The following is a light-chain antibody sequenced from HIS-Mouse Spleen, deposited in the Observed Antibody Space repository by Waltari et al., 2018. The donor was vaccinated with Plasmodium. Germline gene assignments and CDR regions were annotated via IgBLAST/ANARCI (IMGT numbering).Light chain of an antibody. Sequence: EIVLMQSPGPLSLSPGERATLSCRASQSVSSSHLTWYQQKPGQAPRLLIYGASSRATGIPDRFSGSGSGTDFTLTISRLEPEDFAVYYCQQYGSSLTWTFGQGTKVEIK. CDR1: QSVSSSH. CDR2: GAS. CDR3: QQYGSSLTWT. J-gene: IGKJ1*01. V-gene: IGKV3-20*01.